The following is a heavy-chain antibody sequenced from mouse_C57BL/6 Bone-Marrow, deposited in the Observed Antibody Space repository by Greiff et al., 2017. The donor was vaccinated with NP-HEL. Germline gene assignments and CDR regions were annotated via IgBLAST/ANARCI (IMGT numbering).Heavy chain of an antibody. J-gene: IGHJ1*03. CDR2: IYPGDGDT. D-gene: IGHD1-1*01. CDR3: ARGGYGSSYVGYWYFDV. Sequence: VKLQQSGPELVKPGASVKISCKASGYAFSSSWMNWVKQRPGKGLEWIGRIYPGDGDTNYNGKFKGKGTLTADKSSSTAYMQLSSLTSEDSAVYFCARGGYGSSYVGYWYFDVWGTGTTVTVSS. CDR1: GYAFSSSW. V-gene: IGHV1-82*01.